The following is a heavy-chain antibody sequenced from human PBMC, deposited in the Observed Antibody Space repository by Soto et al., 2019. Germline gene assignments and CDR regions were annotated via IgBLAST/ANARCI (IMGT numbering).Heavy chain of an antibody. J-gene: IGHJ3*02. Sequence: GGSLRLSCAASGFTFDDYAMHWVRQAPGKGLEWVSGISWNSGSIGYADSVKGRFTISRDNAKNSLFLQMNSLRADDTALYYCAKGQQWLGGAFDIWGQGTMVTVSS. CDR3: AKGQQWLGGAFDI. CDR2: ISWNSGSI. D-gene: IGHD6-19*01. V-gene: IGHV3-9*01. CDR1: GFTFDDYA.